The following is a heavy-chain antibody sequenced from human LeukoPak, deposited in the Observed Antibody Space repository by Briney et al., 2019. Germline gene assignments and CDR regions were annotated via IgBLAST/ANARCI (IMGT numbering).Heavy chain of an antibody. Sequence: ASVKVSCKASGYTFTSYDINRVRQATGQGLEWMGWMNPNSGNTGYAQKFQGRVTMTRNTSISTAYMELSSLRSEDTAVYYCARVADDDYGDYYYYGMDVWGQGTTVTVSS. D-gene: IGHD4-17*01. CDR3: ARVADDDYGDYYYYGMDV. V-gene: IGHV1-8*01. CDR1: GYTFTSYD. J-gene: IGHJ6*02. CDR2: MNPNSGNT.